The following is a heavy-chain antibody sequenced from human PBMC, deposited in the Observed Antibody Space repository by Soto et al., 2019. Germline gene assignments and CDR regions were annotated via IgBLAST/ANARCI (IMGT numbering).Heavy chain of an antibody. CDR2: FDPEDGET. J-gene: IGHJ6*02. CDR1: GYTLTEFS. D-gene: IGHD6-13*01. V-gene: IGHV1-24*01. Sequence: ASVKVSCKVSGYTLTEFSMHWVRQAPGKGLEWMGGFDPEDGETIYAQKFQGRVAMTEDTSTDTAYMELSSLRSEDTAVYYCATGTDGIAAAGDYYYYGMDVWGQGTTVTVSS. CDR3: ATGTDGIAAAGDYYYYGMDV.